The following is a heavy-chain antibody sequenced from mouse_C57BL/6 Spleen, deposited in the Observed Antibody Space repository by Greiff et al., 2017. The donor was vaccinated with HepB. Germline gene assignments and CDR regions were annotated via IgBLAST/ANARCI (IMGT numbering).Heavy chain of an antibody. J-gene: IGHJ4*01. CDR3: TRDYYGSGSYAMDY. CDR2: IDPETGGT. V-gene: IGHV1-15*01. CDR1: GYTFTDYE. D-gene: IGHD1-1*01. Sequence: QVQLQQSGAELARPGASVKLSCKASGYTFTDYEMHWVKQTPVHGLEWIGAIDPETGGTAYNQKFKGKAILTADKSSSTAYMELRGLTSEDSAVYYCTRDYYGSGSYAMDYWGQGTSVTVSS.